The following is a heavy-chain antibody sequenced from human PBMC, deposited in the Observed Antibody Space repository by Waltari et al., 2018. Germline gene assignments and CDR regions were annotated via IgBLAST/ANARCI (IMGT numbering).Heavy chain of an antibody. CDR2: IIPILGIA. J-gene: IGHJ6*03. Sequence: QVQLVQSGAEVKKPGSSVKVSCKASGGTFSSYAISWVRQAPGQGLEWMGGIIPILGIANYAQKFQGRVTITADKSTSTAYMELSSLRSEDTAVYYCAREGYSNYGTGYYMDVWGKGTTVTVSS. CDR1: GGTFSSYA. D-gene: IGHD4-4*01. CDR3: AREGYSNYGTGYYMDV. V-gene: IGHV1-69*10.